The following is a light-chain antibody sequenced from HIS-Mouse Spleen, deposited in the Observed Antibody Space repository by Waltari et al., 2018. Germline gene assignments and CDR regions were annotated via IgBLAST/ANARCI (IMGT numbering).Light chain of an antibody. CDR2: EVS. V-gene: IGLV2-14*01. CDR1: SSDAGGYTY. J-gene: IGLJ3*02. Sequence: QSALTQPASVSASPGQSITISCTGTSSDAGGYTYVSWYQQHPGKAPKLMIYEVSNRPSGVSNRFSGSKSGNTASLTISGLQAEDEADYYCSSYTSSSTWVFGGGTKLTVL. CDR3: SSYTSSSTWV.